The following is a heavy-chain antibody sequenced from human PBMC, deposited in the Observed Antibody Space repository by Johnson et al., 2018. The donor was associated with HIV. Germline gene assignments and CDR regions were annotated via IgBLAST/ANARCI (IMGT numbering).Heavy chain of an antibody. V-gene: IGHV3-30*19. Sequence: QVHLVESGGGVVQPGRSLRLSCAASGFSFSRYGMHWVRQAPGMRLEWVAVISYDGSNKYYADSVKGPFTISRDNSKNTLDLQMNRLRAQDTAVYYCARDWEGYAFDIWGQGTMVTVSS. CDR1: GFSFSRYG. D-gene: IGHD1-26*01. J-gene: IGHJ3*02. CDR2: ISYDGSNK. CDR3: ARDWEGYAFDI.